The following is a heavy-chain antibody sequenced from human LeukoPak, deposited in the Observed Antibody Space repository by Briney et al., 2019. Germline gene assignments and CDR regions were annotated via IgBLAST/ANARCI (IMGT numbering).Heavy chain of an antibody. J-gene: IGHJ5*02. D-gene: IGHD1-14*01. CDR2: IDYSGGST. V-gene: IGHV3-23*01. Sequence: GGSLRLSCTASGFTLSSYEMSWIRQAPGKGLEWVSSIDYSGGSTYYADSVKGRFTISRDNSKNTLYLQLNSLRGDDTAVYYCARPPGILRGNWFDPWGQGTLVTVSS. CDR1: GFTLSSYE. CDR3: ARPPGILRGNWFDP.